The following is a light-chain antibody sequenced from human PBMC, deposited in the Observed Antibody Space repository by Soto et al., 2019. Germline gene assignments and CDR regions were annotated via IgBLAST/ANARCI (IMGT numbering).Light chain of an antibody. CDR3: QQNSITPYT. J-gene: IGKJ2*01. CDR2: ATS. V-gene: IGKV1-39*01. CDR1: QGMSGY. Sequence: DIQMTQSPSSLSASVGDRVTITCRASQGMSGYLNWYQQKPGKAPKLLIYATSTLQSGVPSRFSGSGSVTDFNLPISSLQPDDFATYRCQQNSITPYTYGQGTQLEIK.